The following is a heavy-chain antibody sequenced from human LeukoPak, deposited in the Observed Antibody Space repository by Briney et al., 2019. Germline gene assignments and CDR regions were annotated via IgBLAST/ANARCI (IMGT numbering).Heavy chain of an antibody. D-gene: IGHD2-21*01. V-gene: IGHV1-18*01. CDR2: ISGYNGKT. CDR3: TRSVRNGHIDY. J-gene: IGHJ4*02. Sequence: GASVKVSCKASGYTFNTYGITWVRQAPGQGLEWMGWISGYNGKTKYAQNLQDRVTMTTDTSTTTAYMELSSLRFEDTAVYYCTRSVRNGHIDYWGQGTLVTVSS. CDR1: GYTFNTYG.